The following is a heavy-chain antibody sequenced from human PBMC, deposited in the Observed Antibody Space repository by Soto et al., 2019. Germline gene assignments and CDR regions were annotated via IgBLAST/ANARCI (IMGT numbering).Heavy chain of an antibody. V-gene: IGHV3-23*01. J-gene: IGHJ3*02. D-gene: IGHD3-22*01. Sequence: PGGSLRLSCAASGFTFTTYAMSWVRQAPGKGLEWVSVISRRGDTTYYADSVKGRFTISRDNSKNTLYLQMNSLRAEDRAVYYCARFQAGYDSSGYFSAFDIWGQGTMVTVSS. CDR2: ISRRGDTT. CDR3: ARFQAGYDSSGYFSAFDI. CDR1: GFTFTTYA.